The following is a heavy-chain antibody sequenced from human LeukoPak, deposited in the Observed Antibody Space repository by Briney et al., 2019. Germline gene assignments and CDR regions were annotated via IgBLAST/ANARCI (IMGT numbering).Heavy chain of an antibody. Sequence: PGVSLRLSCAASGFTFSSYAMSRVRQAPGKGLEWVSGISGSGGSTYYADSVEGRFTISRDNSKNTLYLQMNSLRAEDTPVYYCARSGSFSPTYYFDCWGQGTLVTVSS. CDR2: ISGSGGST. CDR1: GFTFSSYA. CDR3: ARSGSFSPTYYFDC. J-gene: IGHJ4*02. V-gene: IGHV3-23*01. D-gene: IGHD1-26*01.